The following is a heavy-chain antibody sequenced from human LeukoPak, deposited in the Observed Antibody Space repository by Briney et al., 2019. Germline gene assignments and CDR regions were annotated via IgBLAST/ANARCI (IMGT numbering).Heavy chain of an antibody. J-gene: IGHJ6*02. Sequence: GGSLRLSCAASGFTFSSYSMNWVRQAPGKGLEWVSSISSSSSYIYYADSVKGRFTISRDNAKNTLYLQMNSLKAEDTAVYYCTTDWSHGMGLWGQGTTITVSS. CDR1: GFTFSSYS. CDR2: ISSSSSYI. V-gene: IGHV3-21*01. CDR3: TTDWSHGMGL.